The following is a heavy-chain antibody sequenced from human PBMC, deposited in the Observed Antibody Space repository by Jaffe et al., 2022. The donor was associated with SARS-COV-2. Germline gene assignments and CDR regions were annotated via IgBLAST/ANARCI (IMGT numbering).Heavy chain of an antibody. CDR3: ARDRGTWIQLWLFDY. CDR1: GFTFSSYW. Sequence: EVQLVESGGGLVQPGGSLRLSCAASGFTFSSYWMSWVRQAPGKGLEWVANIKQDGSEKYYVDSVKGRFTISRDNAKNSLYLQMNSLRAEDTAVYYCARDRGTWIQLWLFDYWGQGTLVTVSS. J-gene: IGHJ4*02. CDR2: IKQDGSEK. V-gene: IGHV3-7*01. D-gene: IGHD5-18*01.